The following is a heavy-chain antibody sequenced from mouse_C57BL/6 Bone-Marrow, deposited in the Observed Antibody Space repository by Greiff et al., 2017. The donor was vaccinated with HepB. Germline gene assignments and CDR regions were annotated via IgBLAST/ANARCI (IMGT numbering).Heavy chain of an antibody. Sequence: VQLQQSGAELVRPGASVTLSCKASGYTFTDYEMHWVKQTPVHGLEWIGAIDPETGGTAYNQKFKGKAILTADKSSSTAYMELRSLTSEDSAVYYCTRGWLPLFDYWGQGTTLTVSS. CDR2: IDPETGGT. J-gene: IGHJ2*01. CDR3: TRGWLPLFDY. V-gene: IGHV1-15*01. D-gene: IGHD2-3*01. CDR1: GYTFTDYE.